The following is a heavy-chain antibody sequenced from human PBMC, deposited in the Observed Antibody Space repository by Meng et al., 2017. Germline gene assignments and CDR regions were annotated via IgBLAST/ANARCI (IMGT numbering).Heavy chain of an antibody. Sequence: SETLSLTCAVSGYSISSGYYWGWIRQPPGKGLEWIGSIYHSGSTYYNPSLKSRVTISVDTSKNQFSLKLSSVTAADTAVSYCARSRGWEILTATRGAFDIWGQGTMVTVSS. V-gene: IGHV4-38-2*01. D-gene: IGHD3-9*01. CDR1: GYSISSGYY. CDR2: IYHSGST. J-gene: IGHJ3*02. CDR3: ARSRGWEILTATRGAFDI.